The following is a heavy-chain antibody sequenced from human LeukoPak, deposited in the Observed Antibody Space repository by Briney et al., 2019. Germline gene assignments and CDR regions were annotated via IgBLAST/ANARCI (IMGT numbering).Heavy chain of an antibody. CDR3: ASDAPLGYSSSWYYFDY. V-gene: IGHV4-31*03. Sequence: PSETLSLTCTVSGGSISSGGYYWSWIRQHPGKGLEWIGYIYYSGSTYYNPSLKSRVTISVDTSKNQFSLKLSSVTAADTAVYYCASDAPLGYSSSWYYFDYWGQGTLVTVSS. CDR2: IYYSGST. D-gene: IGHD6-13*01. CDR1: GGSISSGGYY. J-gene: IGHJ4*02.